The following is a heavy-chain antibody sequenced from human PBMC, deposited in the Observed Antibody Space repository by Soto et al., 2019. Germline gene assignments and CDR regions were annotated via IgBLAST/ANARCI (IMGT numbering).Heavy chain of an antibody. V-gene: IGHV1-3*04. Sequence: ASLKVSCKPSGYTFTNYAIHWVRQAPGQSLEWMGWVDTGNGNTKYSQKFQDRLTITRDTFARTVAMELNSLRSEDTAVYYCARDAKWDPRGVEAQQDDYFDYWGRGTLVTVSS. CDR3: ARDAKWDPRGVEAQQDDYFDY. CDR2: VDTGNGNT. CDR1: GYTFTNYA. D-gene: IGHD1-26*01. J-gene: IGHJ4*02.